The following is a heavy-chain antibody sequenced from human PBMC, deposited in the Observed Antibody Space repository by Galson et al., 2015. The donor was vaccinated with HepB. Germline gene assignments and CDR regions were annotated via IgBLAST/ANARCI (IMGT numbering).Heavy chain of an antibody. CDR2: ITQSGGT. CDR3: AWGKGRQVLLDYHYYGMDV. V-gene: IGHV4-34*01. D-gene: IGHD3-3*01. J-gene: IGHJ6*01. Sequence: SETLSLTCAVFGGSFSTYHWTWIRQPPGKGLEWIGEITQSGGTHSNPSLKSRVTISVDTSKNQFSLKVRSVTAADTAVYYCAWGKGRQVLLDYHYYGMDVWGQGTTVSVSS. CDR1: GGSFSTYH.